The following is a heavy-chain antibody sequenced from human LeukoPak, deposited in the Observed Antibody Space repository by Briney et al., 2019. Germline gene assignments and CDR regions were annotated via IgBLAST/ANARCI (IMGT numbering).Heavy chain of an antibody. V-gene: IGHV1-46*01. D-gene: IGHD6-19*01. J-gene: IGHJ4*02. CDR1: GYTFTSYY. Sequence: ASVKVSCKASGYTFTSYYMHWVRQAPGQGLEWMGIINPGGGSTSYAQKFQGRVTMTRDMSTSTVYMELSSVRSDDTAVYYCAREMDSNGCFDDWGQGTLVTVSS. CDR3: AREMDSNGCFDD. CDR2: INPGGGST.